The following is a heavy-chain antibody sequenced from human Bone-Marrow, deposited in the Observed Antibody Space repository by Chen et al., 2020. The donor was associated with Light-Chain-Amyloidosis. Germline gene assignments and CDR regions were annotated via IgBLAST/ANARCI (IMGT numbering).Heavy chain of an antibody. D-gene: IGHD3-22*01. J-gene: IGHJ4*02. CDR3: ARDLVPYDSSGYYYGFDY. CDR1: GYTFTGYY. V-gene: IGHV1-2*02. Sequence: QVQLVQSGAEVKKPGASVKVSCKASGYTFTGYYMHWVRQAPGQGLEWMGWINPDRGGTNYAQKFQGRVTMTRDTSINTAYMELSRLRSDDTAVYYCARDLVPYDSSGYYYGFDYWGQGTLVTVSS. CDR2: INPDRGGT.